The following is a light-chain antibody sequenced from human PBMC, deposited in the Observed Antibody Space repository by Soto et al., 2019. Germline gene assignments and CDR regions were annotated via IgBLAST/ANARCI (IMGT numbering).Light chain of an antibody. Sequence: EIVMTQSPASLSVSPGDGATLSCRASQTIASNLAWYQQKPGQGPRLLIHGASTRAAGVPARFSGSGSGTDFTLTFSSRQSEDFAVYYCQQYHNWPPQYTFGQGTKLQIK. V-gene: IGKV3-15*01. CDR1: QTIASN. J-gene: IGKJ2*01. CDR2: GAS. CDR3: QQYHNWPPQYT.